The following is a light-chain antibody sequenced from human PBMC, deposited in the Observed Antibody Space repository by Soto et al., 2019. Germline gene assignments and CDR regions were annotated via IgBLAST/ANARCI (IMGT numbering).Light chain of an antibody. J-gene: IGKJ1*01. Sequence: PGERATLSCRASQRVSSTYLAWYHQKPGQAPRPLISAASSRATGTPDRFSGSGSGTDFTLTISRLEPEDFAVYYCQQYGSSRWTFCQGTKVEIK. CDR3: QQYGSSRWT. CDR1: QRVSSTY. CDR2: AAS. V-gene: IGKV3-20*01.